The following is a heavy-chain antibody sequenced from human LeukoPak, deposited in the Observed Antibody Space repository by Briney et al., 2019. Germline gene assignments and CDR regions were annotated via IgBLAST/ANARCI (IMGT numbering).Heavy chain of an antibody. CDR2: ISSSSSYI. CDR1: GFTFSSYS. J-gene: IGHJ6*02. D-gene: IGHD4-11*01. V-gene: IGHV3-21*01. Sequence: GGSLRLSCAASGFTFSSYSMNWVRQAPGKGLEWVSSISSSSSYIYYADSVNGRFTISRDNAKNSLYLQMNSLRAADTAVYYCARDWIGAYSNDQHYYYGMDVWGQGTTVTVSS. CDR3: ARDWIGAYSNDQHYYYGMDV.